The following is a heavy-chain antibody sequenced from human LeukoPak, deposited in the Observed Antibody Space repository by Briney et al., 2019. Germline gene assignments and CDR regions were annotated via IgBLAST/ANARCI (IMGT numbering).Heavy chain of an antibody. V-gene: IGHV4-59*08. CDR1: GGSTSSYY. CDR3: ARYSGSYSGFDY. J-gene: IGHJ4*02. Sequence: PSETLSLTCTVSGGSTSSYYWSWIRQPPGKGLEWIGYIYYSGSINYNPSLKSRVTISVDTSKNQFSLKLRSVTAADTAVYYCARYSGSYSGFDYWGQGTLVTVSS. D-gene: IGHD1-26*01. CDR2: IYYSGSI.